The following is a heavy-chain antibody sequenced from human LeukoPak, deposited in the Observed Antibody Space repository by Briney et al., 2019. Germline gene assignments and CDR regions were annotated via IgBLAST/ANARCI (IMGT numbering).Heavy chain of an antibody. CDR3: ARPYGSGS. V-gene: IGHV4-34*01. Sequence: SETLSLTCAVYGGSFSGYYWSWIRQPPGKGLEWIGEINHSGSTNYNPSLKSRVTISVDTSKNQFSLKLSSVAAADTAVYYCARPYGSGSWGQGTLVTVSS. J-gene: IGHJ4*02. D-gene: IGHD3-10*01. CDR2: INHSGST. CDR1: GGSFSGYY.